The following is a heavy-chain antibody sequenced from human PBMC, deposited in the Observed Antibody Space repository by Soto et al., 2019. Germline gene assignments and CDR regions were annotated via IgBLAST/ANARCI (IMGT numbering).Heavy chain of an antibody. Sequence: EVQLVESGGGLVKPGGSLRLSCAASGFTFSNAWMSWVRQAPGKGLEWVGRIKSKTDGGTTDYAAPVKGRFTISRDDSTNTLYLQLNSLKTEDTAVYYCTTFLKAGTVSYWGQGTLVTVSS. D-gene: IGHD6-19*01. CDR1: GFTFSNAW. CDR3: TTFLKAGTVSY. J-gene: IGHJ4*02. CDR2: IKSKTDGGTT. V-gene: IGHV3-15*01.